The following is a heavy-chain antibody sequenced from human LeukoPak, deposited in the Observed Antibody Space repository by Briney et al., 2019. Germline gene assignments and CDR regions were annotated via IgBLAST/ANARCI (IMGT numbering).Heavy chain of an antibody. CDR2: IKEDGTEK. CDR1: GFTFSDFW. CDR3: VRESRPGGAMGLYHNLDY. Sequence: GGSLRLSCAGSGFTFSDFWMTWVRQTPGKGLEWVANIKEDGTEKNLVDSVKGRCTISRDNTKNLLFLEMNNLRGDDTAIYYCVRESRPGGAMGLYHNLDYWGQGTLVTVSS. J-gene: IGHJ4*02. D-gene: IGHD1-1*01. V-gene: IGHV3-7*01.